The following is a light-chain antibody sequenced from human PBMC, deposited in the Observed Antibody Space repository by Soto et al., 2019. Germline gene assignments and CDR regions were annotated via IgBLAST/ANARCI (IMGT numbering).Light chain of an antibody. V-gene: IGLV1-40*01. J-gene: IGLJ2*01. CDR3: QSFDINVLDLS. Sequence: QSVLTHPPSVSGAPGQRVTISCTGSNSNIGAGFGVQWYQQFPRTAPRLLIYSNTNRPSGVPDRFSASKSGTSASLAITGLRAEDEADYYCQSFDINVLDLSFGVGTKLTVL. CDR1: NSNIGAGFG. CDR2: SNT.